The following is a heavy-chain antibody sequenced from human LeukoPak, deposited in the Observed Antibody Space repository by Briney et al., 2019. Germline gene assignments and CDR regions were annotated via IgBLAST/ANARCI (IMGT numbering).Heavy chain of an antibody. Sequence: GASVKVSCKASGGTFSSYAISWVRQAPGQGLEWMGGIIPIFGTANYAQKFQGRVTITADESTSTAYMELSSLRSEDTAVYYCARAPLYYYDSSGYLGMLYWGQGTLVAVSS. V-gene: IGHV1-69*01. CDR3: ARAPLYYYDSSGYLGMLY. CDR1: GGTFSSYA. D-gene: IGHD3-22*01. J-gene: IGHJ4*02. CDR2: IIPIFGTA.